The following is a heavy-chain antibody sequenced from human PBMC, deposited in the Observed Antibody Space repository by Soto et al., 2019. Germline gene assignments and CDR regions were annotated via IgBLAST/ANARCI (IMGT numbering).Heavy chain of an antibody. V-gene: IGHV4-59*01. CDR1: GGSMSNNY. Sequence: QVHLQESGPGLVKPSETLSLFCDVSGGSMSNNYWSWIRQAPGRGLEWIGYVFYTGSTNYNPSLKSRVSISVDTSKKQFSLRLSSVTAADTAVYYCARSLTVTRFDQWGLGTRVTVS. CDR2: VFYTGST. J-gene: IGHJ4*02. D-gene: IGHD4-17*01. CDR3: ARSLTVTRFDQ.